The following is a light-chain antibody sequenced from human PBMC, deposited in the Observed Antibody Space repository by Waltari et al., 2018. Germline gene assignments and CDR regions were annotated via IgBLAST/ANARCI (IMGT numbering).Light chain of an antibody. Sequence: DIQMTQSPSSLSASLGDRVTITCRASQSIARYLNWYQQKSGKAPKVLIYAASSLVSGVPPRFSGSGSGTDFTLTISSLQPEDFATYYCQQSYSALEYTFGQGTKLEIK. CDR2: AAS. CDR1: QSIARY. V-gene: IGKV1-39*01. J-gene: IGKJ2*01. CDR3: QQSYSALEYT.